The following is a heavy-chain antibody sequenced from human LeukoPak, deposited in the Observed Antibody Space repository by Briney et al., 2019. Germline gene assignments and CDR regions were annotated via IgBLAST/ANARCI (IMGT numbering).Heavy chain of an antibody. D-gene: IGHD5-18*01. Sequence: SETLSLTCTVSGGSISSSSYYWGWIRQPPGKGLEWIGSIYYSGSTYYNPSLKSRVTISVDTSKNQFSLELSSVTAADTAVYYCARQLWHQRCYFDYWGQGTLVTVSS. J-gene: IGHJ4*02. CDR3: ARQLWHQRCYFDY. V-gene: IGHV4-39*01. CDR2: IYYSGST. CDR1: GGSISSSSYY.